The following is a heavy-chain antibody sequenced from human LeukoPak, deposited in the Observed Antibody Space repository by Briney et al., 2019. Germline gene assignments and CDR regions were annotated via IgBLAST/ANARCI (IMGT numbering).Heavy chain of an antibody. CDR1: GFTFSSYR. D-gene: IGHD2-2*01. V-gene: IGHV3-21*01. J-gene: IGHJ6*02. CDR3: ARGYCSRTGCYPEQPESDYYYYYGMDV. CDR2: ITSSSSYI. Sequence: GGSLRLSCAASGFTFSSYRMNWVRQAPGKGLEWVSSITSSSSYIYYADSVKGRFTISRDNAKNPLYLQMNSLRAEDTAVYYCARGYCSRTGCYPEQPESDYYYYYGMDVWGQGTTVTVSS.